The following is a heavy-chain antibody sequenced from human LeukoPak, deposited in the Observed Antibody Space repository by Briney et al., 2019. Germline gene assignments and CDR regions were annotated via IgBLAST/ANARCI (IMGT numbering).Heavy chain of an antibody. CDR3: AKLLIRGVNYFDY. V-gene: IGHV3-23*01. CDR1: GFTFSTYG. J-gene: IGHJ4*02. D-gene: IGHD3-10*01. Sequence: GGSLRLSCAASGFTFSTYGLSWVRQPPGKGLEWVSSIVGSGGSTFYADSVKGRFSISRDSSKHTLYLQMNSLRAEDTAVYYCAKLLIRGVNYFDYWGQGTLVTVSS. CDR2: IVGSGGST.